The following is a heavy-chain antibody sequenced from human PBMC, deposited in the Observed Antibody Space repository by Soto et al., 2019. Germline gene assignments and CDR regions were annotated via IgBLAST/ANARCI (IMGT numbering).Heavy chain of an antibody. V-gene: IGHV1-3*01. CDR2: INVGNGNT. D-gene: IGHD5-12*01. CDR3: ARTLVAVGLSQPFDP. Sequence: GASVKVSCKASGYTFTSYSIHWVRQAPGQRLEWMGCINVGNGNTQYSQKFQGRVTITRDTSANTSYMELNSLRSEDTAVYYCARTLVAVGLSQPFDPWGQGTLVTVSS. J-gene: IGHJ5*02. CDR1: GYTFTSYS.